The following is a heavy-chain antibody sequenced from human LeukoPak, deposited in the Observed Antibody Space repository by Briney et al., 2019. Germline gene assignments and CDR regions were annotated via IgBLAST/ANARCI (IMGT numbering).Heavy chain of an antibody. D-gene: IGHD1-1*01. CDR2: IYYSGST. CDR3: ARDSELERGYYMDA. Sequence: PSETLSLTCTVSGGSISSYYWSRIRQPPGKGLEWIGYIYYSGSTNYNPSLKSRVTMSVDTSKNQFSLKLSSVTAADTAVYYCARDSELERGYYMDAWGKGTTVTVSS. J-gene: IGHJ6*03. V-gene: IGHV4-59*12. CDR1: GGSISSYY.